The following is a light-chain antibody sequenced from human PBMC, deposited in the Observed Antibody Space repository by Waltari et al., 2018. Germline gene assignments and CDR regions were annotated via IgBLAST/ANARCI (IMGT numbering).Light chain of an antibody. J-gene: IGKJ1*01. CDR1: QNIVGD. CDR3: QQGFSPPWT. CDR2: AAS. V-gene: IGKV1-39*01. Sequence: DIQVTQSPASLSASVGDTVRITCRTSQNIVGDLNWYQQKPGRAPRLLIYAASTLQTGVPSRFSGSGSGAEFTLTIHSLQPEDLATYSCQQGFSPPWTFGQGTKVEIK.